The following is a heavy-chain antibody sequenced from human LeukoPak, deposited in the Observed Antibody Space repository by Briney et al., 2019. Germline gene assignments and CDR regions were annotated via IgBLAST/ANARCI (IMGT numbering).Heavy chain of an antibody. J-gene: IGHJ1*01. Sequence: ASVKVSCKASGGTFSSYAISWVRQAPGQGLEWMGGIIPIFGTANYAQKFQGRVTITTDESTSTAYMELSSLRSEDTAVYYCARSGRGYSGSYYGDWGQGTLVTVSS. CDR3: ARSGRGYSGSYYGD. D-gene: IGHD1-26*01. V-gene: IGHV1-69*05. CDR1: GGTFSSYA. CDR2: IIPIFGTA.